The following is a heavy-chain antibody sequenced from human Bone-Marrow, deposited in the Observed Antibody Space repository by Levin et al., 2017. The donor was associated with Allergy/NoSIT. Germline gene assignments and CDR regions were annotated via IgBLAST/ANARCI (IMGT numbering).Heavy chain of an antibody. V-gene: IGHV4-39*01. Sequence: PSETLSLTCAVSGGSISSGGYYWGWIRQPPGKGLEWIGNVYYSGSTYYNPSLQSRVTISVDTSKTQFSLKVSSVTAADTAVYYCARVDFWSGPPDVWGKGTTVTVSS. J-gene: IGHJ6*04. CDR1: GGSISSGGYY. D-gene: IGHD3-3*01. CDR2: VYYSGST. CDR3: ARVDFWSGPPDV.